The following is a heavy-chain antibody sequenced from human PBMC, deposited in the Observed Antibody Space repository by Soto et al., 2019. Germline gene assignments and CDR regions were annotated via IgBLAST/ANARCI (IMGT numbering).Heavy chain of an antibody. CDR1: GGSVSSGSYY. D-gene: IGHD3-16*02. CDR3: ARFRVSHGYYFDY. CDR2: IYYSGST. J-gene: IGHJ4*02. Sequence: QVQLQESGPGLVKPSETLSLTCTVSGGSVSSGSYYWSWIRQPPGKGLEWIGYIYYSGSTNYNPSLKSRVTISVDTSKNQFSLKLSSVTAADMAVYYGARFRVSHGYYFDYWGQGTLVTVSS. V-gene: IGHV4-61*01.